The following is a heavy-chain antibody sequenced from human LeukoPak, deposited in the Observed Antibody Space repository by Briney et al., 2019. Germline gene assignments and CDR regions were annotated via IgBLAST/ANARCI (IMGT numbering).Heavy chain of an antibody. V-gene: IGHV3-48*01. CDR2: ISSSSSTI. CDR1: GFTFSSYS. J-gene: IGHJ4*02. CDR3: ARDPPRRSSSSSDFDY. Sequence: GGSLRLSCAASGFTFSSYSMNWVRQAPGKGLEWVSYISSSSSTIYYADSVKGRFTISRDNAKNSLYLQMNSLRAEDTAVYYCARDPPRRSSSSSDFDYWGQGTLVTVSS. D-gene: IGHD6-13*01.